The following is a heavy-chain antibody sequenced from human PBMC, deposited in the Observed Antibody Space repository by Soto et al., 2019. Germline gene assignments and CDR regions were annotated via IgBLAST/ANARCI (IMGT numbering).Heavy chain of an antibody. V-gene: IGHV4-31*03. CDR3: ASGRNVEKGFDY. J-gene: IGHJ4*02. D-gene: IGHD1-1*01. CDR2: IYYSGST. CDR1: GGSISSGGYY. Sequence: SETLSLTCTVSGGSISSGGYYWSWIRQHPGKGLEWIGYIYYSGSTYYNPSLKSRVTISVDTPKNQFSLKLSSVTAADTAVYYCASGRNVEKGFDYWGQGTLVTVSS.